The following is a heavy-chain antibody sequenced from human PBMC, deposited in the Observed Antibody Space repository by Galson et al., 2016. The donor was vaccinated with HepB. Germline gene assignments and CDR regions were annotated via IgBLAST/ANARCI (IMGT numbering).Heavy chain of an antibody. CDR2: VSPDGDEG. CDR1: GFSFSSFT. D-gene: IGHD2-21*02. Sequence: SLRLSCAASGFSFSSFTMHWVRRAPGTGLEWLALVSPDGDEGYYADSVRGRLIISRDNSRNTVHLHISSLRPDDTATYFCARARVVTGIYDAFNVWGQGTVVTVSS. V-gene: IGHV3-30*04. J-gene: IGHJ3*01. CDR3: ARARVVTGIYDAFNV.